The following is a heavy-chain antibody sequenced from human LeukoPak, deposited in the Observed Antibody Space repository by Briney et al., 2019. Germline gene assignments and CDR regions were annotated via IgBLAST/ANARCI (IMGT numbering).Heavy chain of an antibody. CDR1: GYSISSGYY. V-gene: IGHV4-38-2*02. J-gene: IGHJ4*02. CDR2: IYHSGST. CDR3: ARANWNYDY. D-gene: IGHD1-7*01. Sequence: PSETLSLTCTVSGYSISSGYYWGWIRQPPGKGLEWIGSIYHSGSTYYNPSLKSRVTISVDTSKSQFSLKLSSVTAADTAVYYCARANWNYDYWGQGTLVTVSS.